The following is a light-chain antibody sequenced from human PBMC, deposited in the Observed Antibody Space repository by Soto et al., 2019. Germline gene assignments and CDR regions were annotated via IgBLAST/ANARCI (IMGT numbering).Light chain of an antibody. CDR2: DAS. CDR1: QSVSSN. CDR3: QQYDDWPLT. V-gene: IGKV3D-15*01. Sequence: EILMTQSPTTLSVSPGERATLSCRASQSVSSNLAWYQQKPGQAPGLLVYDASTRATDIPARFSGSGSGTDFTLTISSLQSEDFALYYCQQYDDWPLTFGGGTKVEIK. J-gene: IGKJ4*01.